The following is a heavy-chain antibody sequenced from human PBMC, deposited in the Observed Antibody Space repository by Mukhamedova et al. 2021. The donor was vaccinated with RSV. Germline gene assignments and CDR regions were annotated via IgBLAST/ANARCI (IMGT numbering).Heavy chain of an antibody. V-gene: IGHV3-48*03. J-gene: IGHJ4*02. CDR3: ARDPGLAAAGTNFDF. Sequence: WVRQAPGKGLEWVSYISSSGGAIYYAASVKGRFTISRDNAKNSLYLQMNSLRAEDTAVYYCARDPGLAAAGTNFDFCGQGTLVTV. D-gene: IGHD6-13*01. CDR2: ISSSGGAI.